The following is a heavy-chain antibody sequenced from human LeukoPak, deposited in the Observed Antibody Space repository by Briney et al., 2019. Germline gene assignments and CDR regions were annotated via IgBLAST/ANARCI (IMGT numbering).Heavy chain of an antibody. Sequence: GGSLRLSCTVSGFTFSNSWLNWCRKAPGRGREGVGIMKQDGSEKLYVDSVEGRFTISRDNAKNSLYLQMNSLRVEDTAVYYCMGGAGWLGDYWGERALVTVSS. CDR3: MGGAGWLGDY. V-gene: IGHV3-7*01. CDR1: GFTFSNSW. D-gene: IGHD2-15*01. CDR2: MKQDGSEK. J-gene: IGHJ4*02.